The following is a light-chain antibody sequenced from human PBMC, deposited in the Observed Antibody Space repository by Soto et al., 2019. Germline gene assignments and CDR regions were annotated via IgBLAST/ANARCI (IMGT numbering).Light chain of an antibody. CDR3: HQYNNWPRT. J-gene: IGKJ1*01. CDR1: QSVSST. V-gene: IGKV3-15*01. Sequence: EIVMTQSPATLSVSPGERATLSCRASQSVSSTLAWYQQKPDQAPRLLIYGASTRATGIPARFSGSGSGTEFTLTISSLQSEDFAVYYCHQYNNWPRTFGQGTKVEIK. CDR2: GAS.